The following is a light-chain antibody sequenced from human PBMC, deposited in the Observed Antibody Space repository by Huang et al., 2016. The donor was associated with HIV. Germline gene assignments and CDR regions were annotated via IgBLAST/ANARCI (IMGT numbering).Light chain of an antibody. Sequence: EIVMTQSPATLSVSPVGRATLSCRASQRFGSNLAWYQQKPGQAPRLLIYAASNRATGVPARVRGSGSGTEFTLTISDLQSEDFVVYYCHQYSDWPITFGPGTKLDIK. V-gene: IGKV3-15*01. J-gene: IGKJ3*01. CDR1: QRFGSN. CDR2: AAS. CDR3: HQYSDWPIT.